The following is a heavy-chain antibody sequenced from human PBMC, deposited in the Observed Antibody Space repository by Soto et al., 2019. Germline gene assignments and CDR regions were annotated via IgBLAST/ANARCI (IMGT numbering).Heavy chain of an antibody. Sequence: PSETLSLTCAVYGGSFSGYYWSWIRQPPGKGLEWIGEINHSGSTNYNPSLKSRVTISVDTSKNQFSLKLSSVTAADTAVYYCARGRHCSSTSCYTYYYYYYGMDGWCQGTTVTVP. D-gene: IGHD2-2*02. CDR2: INHSGST. CDR1: GGSFSGYY. J-gene: IGHJ6*02. V-gene: IGHV4-34*01. CDR3: ARGRHCSSTSCYTYYYYYYGMDG.